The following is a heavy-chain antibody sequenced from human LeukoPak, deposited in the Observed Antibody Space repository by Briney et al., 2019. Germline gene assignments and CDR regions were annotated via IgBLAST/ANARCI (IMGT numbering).Heavy chain of an antibody. V-gene: IGHV3-7*01. CDR3: RGSTRSYYYYYMDV. Sequence: GGSLRLSCAASGFTFSSYWMSWVRQAPGKGLEWVANIKQDGSEKYYVDSVKGRFTISRDNAKNSLYLQMNSLRAEDTAVYYCRGSTRSYYYYYMDVWGKGTTVTVSS. CDR2: IKQDGSEK. D-gene: IGHD2-2*01. J-gene: IGHJ6*03. CDR1: GFTFSSYW.